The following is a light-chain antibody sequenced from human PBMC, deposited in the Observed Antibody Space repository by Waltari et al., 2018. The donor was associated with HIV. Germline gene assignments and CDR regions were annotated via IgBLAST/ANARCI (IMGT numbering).Light chain of an antibody. Sequence: QSVVTQPPSASGTPGQTVIISCSGSGSNIGHNAVNWYQPFPGAAPRLLIHSDNQRPSGVPHRFSGSKYGTSASLAISDLQSYDEADYYCAVWNDKLNNSVVSGGSVAFGGGTKLTVL. V-gene: IGLV1-44*01. CDR3: AVWNDKLNNSVVSGGSVA. CDR1: GSNIGHNA. CDR2: SDN. J-gene: IGLJ2*01.